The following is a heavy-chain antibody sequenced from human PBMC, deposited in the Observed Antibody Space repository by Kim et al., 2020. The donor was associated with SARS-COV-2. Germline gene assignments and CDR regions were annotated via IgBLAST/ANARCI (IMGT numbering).Heavy chain of an antibody. V-gene: IGHV3-11*03. CDR3: ARVASGSTAWYYFDY. D-gene: IGHD6-19*01. CDR1: GFTFSDYY. CDR2: ISSSSSYT. J-gene: IGHJ4*01. Sequence: GGSLRLSCAASGFTFSDYYMTWIRQAPGKGLEGISYISSSSSYTKYADSVKGRFTISRDNAKNSLYLQMNSLRAEDTAVYYCARVASGSTAWYYFDYWG.